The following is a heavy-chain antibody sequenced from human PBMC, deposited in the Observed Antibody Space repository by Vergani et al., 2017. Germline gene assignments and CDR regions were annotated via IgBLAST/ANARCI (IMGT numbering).Heavy chain of an antibody. CDR3: ARGFRGMTTVTTVGWAY. D-gene: IGHD4-17*01. CDR1: GFTFSSYE. J-gene: IGHJ4*02. V-gene: IGHV3-48*03. CDR2: ISSSGSTI. Sequence: EVQLVESGGGLVQPGGSLRLSCAASGFTFSSYEMNWVRQAPGKGLEWVSYISSSGSTIYYADSVKGRFTISRDNAKNSLYLQMNSLRAEDTAVYYCARGFRGMTTVTTVGWAYWGQGTLVTVSS.